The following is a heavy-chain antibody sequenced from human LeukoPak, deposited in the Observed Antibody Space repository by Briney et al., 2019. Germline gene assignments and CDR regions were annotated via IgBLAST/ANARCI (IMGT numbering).Heavy chain of an antibody. CDR3: ARGYYYGSGTLGPFDP. CDR1: GFTVGSNY. J-gene: IGHJ5*02. V-gene: IGHV3-11*04. D-gene: IGHD3-10*01. Sequence: GGSLRLSCAASGFTVGSNYMSWVRQAPGKGLEWVSYISSSGSSIYNADSVKGRFTISRDNAKNSLYLQMNSLRAEDTAVYYCARGYYYGSGTLGPFDPWGQGTLVTVSS. CDR2: ISSSGSSI.